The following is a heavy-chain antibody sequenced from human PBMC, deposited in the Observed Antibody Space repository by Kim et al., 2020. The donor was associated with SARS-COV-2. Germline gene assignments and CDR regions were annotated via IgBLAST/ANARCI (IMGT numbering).Heavy chain of an antibody. Sequence: AYSVKGRFTISRDKSKNTLYLQMNSLRAEDTAVYYCAKDSPIVVRGVYDYWGQGTLVTVSS. CDR3: AKDSPIVVRGVYDY. J-gene: IGHJ4*02. D-gene: IGHD3-10*01. V-gene: IGHV3-23*01.